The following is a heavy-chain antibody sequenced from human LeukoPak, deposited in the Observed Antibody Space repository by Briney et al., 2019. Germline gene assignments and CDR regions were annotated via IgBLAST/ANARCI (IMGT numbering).Heavy chain of an antibody. J-gene: IGHJ4*02. CDR2: ILYSRST. V-gene: IGHV4-59*08. Sequence: PSETLSLTCTVSGGSIRSYFWSWIRQPPGKGLEWIGYILYSRSTNYSPSLKSRITISVDTSKNQFSLKLRSVTAADTAVYYCARTYSSSSAFDYWGQGTLVTVSS. CDR3: ARTYSSSSAFDY. D-gene: IGHD6-6*01. CDR1: GGSIRSYF.